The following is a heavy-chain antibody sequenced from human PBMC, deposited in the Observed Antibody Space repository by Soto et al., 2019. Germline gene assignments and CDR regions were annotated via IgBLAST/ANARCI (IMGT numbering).Heavy chain of an antibody. D-gene: IGHD1-20*01. V-gene: IGHV1-69*13. J-gene: IGHJ5*02. Sequence: SVKVSCKASGGTFSSYAISWVRQAPGQGLEWMGGIIPIFGTANYAQKFQGRVTITADESTSTAYMELSSLRSEDTAVYYCTRGRNNWNDVGEHQIWFDPWGQGTLVTVSS. CDR3: TRGRNNWNDVGEHQIWFDP. CDR1: GGTFSSYA. CDR2: IIPIFGTA.